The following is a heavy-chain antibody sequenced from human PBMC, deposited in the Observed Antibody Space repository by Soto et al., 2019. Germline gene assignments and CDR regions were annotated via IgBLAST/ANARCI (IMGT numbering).Heavy chain of an antibody. J-gene: IGHJ5*02. CDR2: ISGSGGST. Sequence: PGGSLRLSCAASGFTFNNYAMSWVRQAPGKGLEWVSAISGSGGSTYYADSVKGRFTISRDNSKNTLYLQMNSLRAEDTAVYYCALCLDDFWSGYYCALGFDPRG. CDR1: GFTFNNYA. CDR3: ALCLDDFWSGYYCALGFDP. V-gene: IGHV3-23*01. D-gene: IGHD3-3*01.